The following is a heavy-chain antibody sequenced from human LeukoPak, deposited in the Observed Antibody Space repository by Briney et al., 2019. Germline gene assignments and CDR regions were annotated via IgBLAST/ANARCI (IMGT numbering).Heavy chain of an antibody. V-gene: IGHV3-30*02. CDR3: ARDQQLEPFHY. CDR2: IQYDGTDK. J-gene: IGHJ4*02. Sequence: GGSLRLSCAASGFTFRTSGMHWVRQAPGKGLEGVAFIQYDGTDKFYADSVKGRFTISRDNSKNALYLQMNSLRAEDTAMYYCARDQQLEPFHYWGQGTLVTVSS. D-gene: IGHD1-1*01. CDR1: GFTFRTSG.